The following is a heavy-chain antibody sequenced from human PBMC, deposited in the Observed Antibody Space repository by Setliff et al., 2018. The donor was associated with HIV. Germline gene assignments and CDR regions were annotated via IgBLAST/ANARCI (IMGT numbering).Heavy chain of an antibody. Sequence: ASVKVSCKTSGYIFSRYGVTWVRQAPGQGLEWMGYISGYTGITHYAQNFQGRVTMTTDPSKYTAYMELRSLKYDDTGVYYCARDAGTGGPGRWVDPWGQGTMVTVSS. V-gene: IGHV1-18*01. D-gene: IGHD1-1*01. CDR3: ARDAGTGGPGRWVDP. J-gene: IGHJ5*02. CDR2: ISGYTGIT. CDR1: GYIFSRYG.